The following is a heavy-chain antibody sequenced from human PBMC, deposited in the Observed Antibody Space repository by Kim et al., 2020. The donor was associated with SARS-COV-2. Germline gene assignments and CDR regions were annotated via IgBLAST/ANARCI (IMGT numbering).Heavy chain of an antibody. CDR3: ARDIKIFSGPHYFDY. CDR1: GFTFSSYW. Sequence: GGSLRLSCAASGFTFSSYWMSWVRQAPGKGLEWVANIKQDGSEKYYVDSVKGRFTISRDNAKNSLYLQMNSLRAEDTAVYYCARDIKIFSGPHYFDYWGQGTLVTVSS. CDR2: IKQDGSEK. J-gene: IGHJ4*02. D-gene: IGHD3-9*01. V-gene: IGHV3-7*03.